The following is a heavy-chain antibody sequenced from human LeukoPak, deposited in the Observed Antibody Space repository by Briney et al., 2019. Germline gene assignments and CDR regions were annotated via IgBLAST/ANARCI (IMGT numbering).Heavy chain of an antibody. CDR1: GYTFTSYD. CDR3: ARGQGSSGPRGFDY. Sequence: ASVKVSCKASGYTFTSYDINWVRQATGQGLEWMGWMNPNSGNTGYAQKFQGRVTMTRNTSISTAYMELSSLRSEDTAVCYCARGQGSSGPRGFDYWGQGTLVTVSS. CDR2: MNPNSGNT. V-gene: IGHV1-8*01. J-gene: IGHJ4*02. D-gene: IGHD6-19*01.